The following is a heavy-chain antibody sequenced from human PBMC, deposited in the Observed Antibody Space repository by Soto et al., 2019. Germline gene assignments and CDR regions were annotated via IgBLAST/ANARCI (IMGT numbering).Heavy chain of an antibody. Sequence: EVQLLESGGGLVQPGGSLRLSCAASGFTFSKYAMSWVRQAPGKGLDWVSGISDSGFTTYSADSVKGRFTISRDNSKNTLYLQMNSLRAADTAVYYCAKGKGTGVTRVGAFASWGQGTMVNVSS. D-gene: IGHD2-8*02. J-gene: IGHJ3*02. CDR3: AKGKGTGVTRVGAFAS. V-gene: IGHV3-23*01. CDR2: ISDSGFTT. CDR1: GFTFSKYA.